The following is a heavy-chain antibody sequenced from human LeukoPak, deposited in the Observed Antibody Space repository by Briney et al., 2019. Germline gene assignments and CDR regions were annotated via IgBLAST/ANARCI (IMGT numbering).Heavy chain of an antibody. V-gene: IGHV1-3*01. CDR2: VDAGSDNR. D-gene: IGHD4-11*01. J-gene: IGHJ4*02. CDR1: GYRFTSYS. CDR3: ARGRLQRSGFDY. Sequence: ASVKVSCKASGYRFTSYSIHWVRQAPGQRLEWMGSVDAGSDNRKYSQKFQGRVTITADESTSTAYMELSSLRSEDTAVYYCARGRLQRSGFDYWGQGTLVTVSS.